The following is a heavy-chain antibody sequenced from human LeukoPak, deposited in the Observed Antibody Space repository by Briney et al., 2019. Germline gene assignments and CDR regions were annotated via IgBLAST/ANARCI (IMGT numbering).Heavy chain of an antibody. CDR1: GGSISSGGYY. Sequence: SEILSLTCTVSGGSISSGGYYWSWIRQHPGKGLEWIGYIYYSGSTYYNPSLKSRVTISVDTSKNQFSLKLSSVTAADTAVYYCARGLATIIVVVPAARVRWFGPWGQGTLVTVSS. CDR3: ARGLATIIVVVPAARVRWFGP. CDR2: IYYSGST. V-gene: IGHV4-31*03. J-gene: IGHJ5*02. D-gene: IGHD2-2*01.